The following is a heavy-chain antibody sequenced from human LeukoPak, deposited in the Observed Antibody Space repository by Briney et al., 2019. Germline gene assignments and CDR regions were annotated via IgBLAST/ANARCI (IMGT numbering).Heavy chain of an antibody. J-gene: IGHJ4*02. CDR1: GFTFSDYY. D-gene: IGHD6-13*01. Sequence: GGSLRLSCAASGFTFSDYYMSWIRQAPGKGLEWVSYISSSGSTIYYADSVKGRFTISRDNAKNSLYLQMNSLRAEDTAVYYCARVPIHASRFRQTSGYSSNWGQGTLVTVSS. CDR2: ISSSGSTI. V-gene: IGHV3-11*01. CDR3: ARVPIHASRFRQTSGYSSN.